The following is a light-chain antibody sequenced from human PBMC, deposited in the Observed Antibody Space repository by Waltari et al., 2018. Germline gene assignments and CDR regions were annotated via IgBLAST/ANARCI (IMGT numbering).Light chain of an antibody. Sequence: QSALTQPASVSGSPGPSITIPCPGTSSDFVGYNYVPWYQQHPGKAPKLMIYDVSKRPSGVSNRFSGSKSGNTASLTISGLQAEDEADYYCCSYAGSSTWVFGGGTKLTVL. CDR1: SSDFVGYNY. J-gene: IGLJ3*02. CDR3: CSYAGSSTWV. V-gene: IGLV2-23*02. CDR2: DVS.